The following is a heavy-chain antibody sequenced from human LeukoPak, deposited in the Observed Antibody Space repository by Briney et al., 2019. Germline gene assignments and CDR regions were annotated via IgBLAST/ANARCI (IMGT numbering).Heavy chain of an antibody. CDR1: GYTFTGYY. CDR2: INPNSGGT. J-gene: IGHJ6*03. D-gene: IGHD2-15*01. Sequence: ASVKVSCKASGYTFTGYYMHWVRQAPGQGLEWMGWINPNSGGTNYAQKFQGRVTMTRDTSISTAYMELSRLRSDDTAVYYCASRTLGYCSGGSCYGYYMDVWGKGTTVTVSS. V-gene: IGHV1-2*02. CDR3: ASRTLGYCSGGSCYGYYMDV.